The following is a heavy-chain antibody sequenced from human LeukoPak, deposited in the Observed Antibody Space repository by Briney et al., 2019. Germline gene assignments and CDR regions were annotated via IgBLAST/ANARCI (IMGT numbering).Heavy chain of an antibody. J-gene: IGHJ4*02. CDR1: GFTFSSYA. Sequence: PGRSLRLSCAASGFTFSSYAMHWVRQAPGKGLEWVAVISYDGSNKYYADSVKGRFTISRDNSKNTLYLQMNSLRAEDTAVYYCARASYYGSGSYYGEFDYWGQGTLVTVS. CDR3: ARASYYGSGSYYGEFDY. V-gene: IGHV3-30*04. CDR2: ISYDGSNK. D-gene: IGHD3-10*01.